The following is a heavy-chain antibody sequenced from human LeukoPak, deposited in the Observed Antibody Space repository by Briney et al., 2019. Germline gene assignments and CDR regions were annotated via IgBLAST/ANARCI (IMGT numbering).Heavy chain of an antibody. V-gene: IGHV4-34*01. J-gene: IGHJ4*02. CDR2: INDSGGT. CDR3: ARRSAYSSSSGFNL. D-gene: IGHD6-6*01. Sequence: PSETLSLTCTVYGGYFGGFYWSWVRQPPGTGLEWIGHINDSGGTNYNPSLKSRITISLDTSNNNFSLKMNSVTAADTAVYFCARRSAYSSSSGFNLWGQGTLVTVSS. CDR1: GGYFGGFY.